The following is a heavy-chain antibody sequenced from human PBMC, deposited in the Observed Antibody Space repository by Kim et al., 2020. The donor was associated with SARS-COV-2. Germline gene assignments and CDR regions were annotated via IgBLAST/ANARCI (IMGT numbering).Heavy chain of an antibody. D-gene: IGHD6-25*01. J-gene: IGHJ4*02. V-gene: IGHV4-4*09. CDR3: AKYVGSPAAHFDY. Sequence: YNPALKSRVTISVDSSKDQFSLNLITVTAADTAVYYCAKYVGSPAAHFDYRCQGTLVTVSS.